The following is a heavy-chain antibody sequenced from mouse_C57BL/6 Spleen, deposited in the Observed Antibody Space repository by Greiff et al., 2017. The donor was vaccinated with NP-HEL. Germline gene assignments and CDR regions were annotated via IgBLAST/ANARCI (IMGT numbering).Heavy chain of an antibody. CDR3: ARSGAATMVPYYAMDY. V-gene: IGHV8-12*01. CDR2: IYWDDDK. Sequence: QVTLKESGPGILQSSQTLSLTCSFSGFSLSTSGMGVSWIRQPSGKGLEWLAHIYWDDDKRYNPSLKSRLTISKDTSRNQVFLKITSVDTADTATYYCARSGAATMVPYYAMDYWGQGTSVTVSS. J-gene: IGHJ4*01. CDR1: GFSLSTSGMG. D-gene: IGHD2-1*01.